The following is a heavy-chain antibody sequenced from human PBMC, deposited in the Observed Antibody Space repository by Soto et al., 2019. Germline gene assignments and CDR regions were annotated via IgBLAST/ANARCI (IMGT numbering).Heavy chain of an antibody. V-gene: IGHV3-7*01. CDR1: GFTFSSYW. J-gene: IGHJ4*02. D-gene: IGHD6-13*01. CDR3: ARGYGSSWFYYFDY. Sequence: PGGSLRLSCAASGFTFSSYWMSWVRQAPGKGLEWVANIKQDGSEKYYVDSVKGRFTISRDNAKNSLYLQMNSLRAEDTAVYYCARGYGSSWFYYFDYWGQGTLVTVSS. CDR2: IKQDGSEK.